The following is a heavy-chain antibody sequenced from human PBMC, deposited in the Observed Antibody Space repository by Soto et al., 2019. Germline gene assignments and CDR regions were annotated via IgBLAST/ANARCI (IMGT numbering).Heavy chain of an antibody. CDR3: ARGQGYCSGGSCYDYFDY. D-gene: IGHD2-15*01. CDR1: GGSISSGGYY. CDR2: INYSEIT. J-gene: IGHJ4*02. Sequence: QVQLQESGPGLVKPSQTLSLTCTVSGGSISSGGYYWSWIRQHPGKGLEWIGYINYSEITYYNPSLKSRVTTSIDTSKKQFSLHLSSVTAADTAVYYCARGQGYCSGGSCYDYFDYWGQGTLVTVSS. V-gene: IGHV4-31*03.